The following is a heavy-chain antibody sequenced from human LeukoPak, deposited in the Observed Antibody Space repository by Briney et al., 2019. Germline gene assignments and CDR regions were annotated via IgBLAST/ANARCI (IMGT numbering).Heavy chain of an antibody. V-gene: IGHV3-23*01. D-gene: IGHD1-1*01. CDR2: IRHGDGRT. Sequence: PGESLRLSCDASGFNFNTYTMYWVRQAPGQGLEWVSGIRHGDGRTYYADSVRGRLTISSDTFKNTLYLQMNGLRADDTALYYCAKGLERESRLDSWGQGTLVTVSS. J-gene: IGHJ5*01. CDR1: GFNFNTYT. CDR3: AKGLERESRLDS.